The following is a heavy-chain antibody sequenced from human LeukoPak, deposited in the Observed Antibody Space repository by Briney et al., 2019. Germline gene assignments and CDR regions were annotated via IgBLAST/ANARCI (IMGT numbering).Heavy chain of an antibody. CDR3: ARHKDIVVVPAAIIGWFDP. CDR2: IIPIFGTA. V-gene: IGHV1-69*05. Sequence: GASVKVSCTASGGTFSSYAISWVRQAPGQGLEWMGGIIPIFGTANYAQKFQGRVTITTDESTSTAYMELSSLRSEDTAVYYCARHKDIVVVPAAIIGWFDPWGQGTLVTVSS. CDR1: GGTFSSYA. D-gene: IGHD2-2*02. J-gene: IGHJ5*02.